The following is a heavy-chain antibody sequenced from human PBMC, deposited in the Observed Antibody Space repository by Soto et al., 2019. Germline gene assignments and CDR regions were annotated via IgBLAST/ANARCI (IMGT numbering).Heavy chain of an antibody. D-gene: IGHD3-22*01. J-gene: IGHJ4*02. CDR1: GFTFSNAW. V-gene: IGHV3-15*07. CDR2: IKSKTDGGTT. CDR3: TTEFDYYDSSGYYYATDY. Sequence: GGSLRLSCAASGFTFSNAWMNWVRQAPGKGLEWVGRIKSKTDGGTTDYAAPVKGRFTISRDDSKDTLYLQMNSLKTEDTAVYYCTTEFDYYDSSGYYYATDYWGQGALVTVSS.